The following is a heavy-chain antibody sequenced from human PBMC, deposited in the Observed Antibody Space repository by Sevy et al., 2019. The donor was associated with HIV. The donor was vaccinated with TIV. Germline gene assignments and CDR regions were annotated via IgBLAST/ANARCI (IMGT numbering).Heavy chain of an antibody. CDR3: ARESIGAVGDFDY. CDR2: IYYSGST. V-gene: IGHV4-59*01. D-gene: IGHD6-13*01. J-gene: IGHJ4*02. Sequence: SETLSLTCTVSGGSISNYFWSWIRQPPGKGLEWIGYIYYSGSTNYNPSLKSRITISVDTSKNQFSRKLSSVTAAETAVYYCARESIGAVGDFDYWGQGTLVTVSS. CDR1: GGSISNYF.